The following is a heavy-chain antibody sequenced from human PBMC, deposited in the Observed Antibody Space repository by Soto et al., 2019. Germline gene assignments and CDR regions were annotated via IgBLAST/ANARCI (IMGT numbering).Heavy chain of an antibody. CDR2: IIGSGVRT. V-gene: IGHV3-23*01. D-gene: IGHD6-13*01. CDR3: AKELMLAAGSWLTSDQPYYGMDV. CDR1: GFTSSHYA. Sequence: EVQLLESGGGLVQSGGSLRVSCAASGFTSSHYAMSWVRQAPGKGLEWVSSIIGSGVRTYYADSVQGRLTISRDNSKNMLYLQMDSLRAEDTAIYYCAKELMLAAGSWLTSDQPYYGMDVWGQGTTVTVSS. J-gene: IGHJ6*02.